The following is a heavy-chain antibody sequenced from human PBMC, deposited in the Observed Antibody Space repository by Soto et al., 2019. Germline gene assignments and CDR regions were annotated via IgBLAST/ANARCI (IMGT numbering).Heavy chain of an antibody. Sequence: QLQLQESGPGLVKPSETLSLTCSVSGGSVSNSSYLWGWVRQPPGKGLHWIGSVSHIGSTNYNPSLKSRLTIYVGTSKNQSSLRLDSVTASDTAVYYCSRRAVSGPRTGFDYWGQGILVTVSS. D-gene: IGHD6-19*01. CDR1: GGSVSNSSYL. V-gene: IGHV4-39*01. CDR3: SRRAVSGPRTGFDY. CDR2: VSHIGST. J-gene: IGHJ4*02.